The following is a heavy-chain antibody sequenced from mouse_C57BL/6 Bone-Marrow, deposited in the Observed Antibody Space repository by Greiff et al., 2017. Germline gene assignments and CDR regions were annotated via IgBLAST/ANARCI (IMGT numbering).Heavy chain of an antibody. Sequence: VQLQQPGAELVKPGASVKLSCKASGYTFTSYWMHWVKQRPGRGLEWIGRIDPNSGGTKYNEQFKSKATRTVDKPSSTAYMQLSMLTSEDSAVYDCARGRYYGNPFAYWGQGALVTVSA. V-gene: IGHV1-72*01. J-gene: IGHJ3*01. D-gene: IGHD2-1*01. CDR1: GYTFTSYW. CDR3: ARGRYYGNPFAY. CDR2: IDPNSGGT.